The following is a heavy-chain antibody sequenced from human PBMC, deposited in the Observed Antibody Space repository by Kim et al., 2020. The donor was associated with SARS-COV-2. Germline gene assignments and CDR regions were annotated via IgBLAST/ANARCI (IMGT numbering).Heavy chain of an antibody. V-gene: IGHV3-23*01. CDR1: GLTFSSYA. D-gene: IGHD6-13*01. CDR3: AKDQLRQQLDGHFDY. J-gene: IGHJ4*02. CDR2: ISGSGGST. Sequence: GGSLRLSCAASGLTFSSYAMSWVRQAPGKGLEWVSAISGSGGSTYYADSVKGRFTISRDNSKNTLYLQMNSLRAEDTAVYYCAKDQLRQQLDGHFDYWGQGTLVTVSS.